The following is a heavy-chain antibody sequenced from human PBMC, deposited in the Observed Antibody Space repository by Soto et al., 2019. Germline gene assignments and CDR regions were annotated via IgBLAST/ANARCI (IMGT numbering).Heavy chain of an antibody. CDR1: GFTFSSYG. D-gene: IGHD4-17*01. Sequence: GGSLRLSCAASGFTFSSYGMHWVRQAPGKGLEWVAVISYDGSNEYYADTVIGRFTISRDNSKNTLYLQMNSLRAEDTAVYYCRKDATHGLPDLEGYSGMDDWGQETTVTVSS. V-gene: IGHV3-30*18. J-gene: IGHJ6*02. CDR2: ISYDGSNE. CDR3: RKDATHGLPDLEGYSGMDD.